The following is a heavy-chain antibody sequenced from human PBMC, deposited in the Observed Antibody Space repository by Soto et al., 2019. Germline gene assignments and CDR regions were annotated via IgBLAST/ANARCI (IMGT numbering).Heavy chain of an antibody. CDR1: GYTLTELS. V-gene: IGHV1-69*04. CDR2: IIPILGIA. Sequence: GASVKVSCEVSGYTLTELSMHWVRQAPGQGLEWMGRIIPILGIANYAQKFQGRVTITADKSTSTAYMELSSLRSEDTAVYYCARDHVPKRGYYYGMDVWGQGTTVTVSS. J-gene: IGHJ6*02. D-gene: IGHD3-10*01. CDR3: ARDHVPKRGYYYGMDV.